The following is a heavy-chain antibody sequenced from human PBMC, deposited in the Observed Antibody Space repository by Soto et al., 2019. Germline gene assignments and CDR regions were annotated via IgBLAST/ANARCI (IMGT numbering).Heavy chain of an antibody. Sequence: QVQLVQSGAEVKKPGASVKVSCKASGYTFTSYGISWVRQAPGQGLEWMGWISNYNSETNHAQKLQGRVTMTTDTSTSTAYMELRSLKSDDTAVYYCTRGGQLFAGNYFDYWGQGTLVTVSS. CDR1: GYTFTSYG. D-gene: IGHD3-10*02. J-gene: IGHJ4*02. CDR2: ISNYNSET. V-gene: IGHV1-18*01. CDR3: TRGGQLFAGNYFDY.